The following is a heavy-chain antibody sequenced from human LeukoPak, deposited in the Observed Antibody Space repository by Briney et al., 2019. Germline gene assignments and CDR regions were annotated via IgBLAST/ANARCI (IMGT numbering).Heavy chain of an antibody. V-gene: IGHV3-7*01. CDR3: ARTAGYSSGWYDPYYFDY. D-gene: IGHD6-19*01. CDR1: GFTFSSYW. Sequence: PGGSLRLSCAASGFTFSSYWMSLVRQAPGKGLEWVANIKQDGSEKYYVDSVKGRFTISRDNAKNSLYLQMNSLRAEDTAVYYCARTAGYSSGWYDPYYFDYWGQGTLVTVSS. CDR2: IKQDGSEK. J-gene: IGHJ4*02.